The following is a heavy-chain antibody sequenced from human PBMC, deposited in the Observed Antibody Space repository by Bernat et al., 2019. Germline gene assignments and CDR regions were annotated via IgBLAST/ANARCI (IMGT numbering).Heavy chain of an antibody. CDR2: ISSSSSYT. CDR1: GFTFSDYY. CDR3: ARVRSSSWYGSFDI. J-gene: IGHJ3*02. V-gene: IGHV3-11*05. Sequence: QVQLVESGGGLVKPGGSLRLSCAASGFTFSDYYMSWIRQAPGKGLEWVSYISSSSSYTNYADSVKGRFTISRDNAKNSLYLQMNSLRAEDTAVYYCARVRSSSWYGSFDIWGQGTMVTVSS. D-gene: IGHD6-13*01.